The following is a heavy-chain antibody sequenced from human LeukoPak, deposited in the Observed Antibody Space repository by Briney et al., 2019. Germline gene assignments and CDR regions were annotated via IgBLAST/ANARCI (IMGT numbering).Heavy chain of an antibody. V-gene: IGHV1-18*01. Sequence: GASVKVSCKASGYTFTSYGISWVRQAPGQGLEWMGWISAYNGNTNYAQKFQGGVTMTEDTSTDTAYMELSSLRSEDTAVYYCATDQVATTSFDYWGQGTLVTVSS. CDR2: ISAYNGNT. CDR1: GYTFTSYG. CDR3: ATDQVATTSFDY. D-gene: IGHD5-12*01. J-gene: IGHJ4*02.